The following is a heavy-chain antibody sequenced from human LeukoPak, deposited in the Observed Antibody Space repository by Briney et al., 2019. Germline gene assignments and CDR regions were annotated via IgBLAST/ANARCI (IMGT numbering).Heavy chain of an antibody. J-gene: IGHJ4*02. V-gene: IGHV4-59*01. D-gene: IGHD3-22*01. CDR1: GGSISTYY. CDR2: IYYSGST. CDR3: ARIKYSYDSSGYYYVIDY. Sequence: SETLSLTCTVSGGSISTYYWSWIRQPPGKGLEGIGYIYYSGSTNYNPSLKSRVTISVDTSKNQFSLKLSSVTAADTAVYYCARIKYSYDSSGYYYVIDYWGQGTLVTVSS.